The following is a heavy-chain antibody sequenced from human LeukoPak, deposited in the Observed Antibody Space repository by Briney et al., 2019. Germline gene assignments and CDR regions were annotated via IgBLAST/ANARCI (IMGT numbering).Heavy chain of an antibody. J-gene: IGHJ4*02. CDR2: INHSGST. Sequence: GSLRLSCAASGFTFSSYAMSWIRQPPGKGLEWIGEINHSGSTNYNPSLKSRVTISLDTSKNQFSLKVGSMTAADTAVYYCARAGGYGLIDYWGQGTMVTVSS. V-gene: IGHV4-34*01. CDR3: ARAGGYGLIDY. D-gene: IGHD5-18*01. CDR1: GFTFSSYA.